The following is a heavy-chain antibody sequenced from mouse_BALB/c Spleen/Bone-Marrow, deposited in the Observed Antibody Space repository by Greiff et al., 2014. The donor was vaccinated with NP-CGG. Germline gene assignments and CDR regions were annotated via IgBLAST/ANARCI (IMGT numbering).Heavy chain of an antibody. J-gene: IGHJ2*01. Sequence: LQQPGSELVRPGASVKLSCKASGYTFTSYWMHWVKQRPGQGLEWIGNIYPGSGSTNYDGKFKSKATPTVDTSSSTAYMQLSSLTSEDSAVYYCTREGPAGTGGDYWGQGTTLTVSS. CDR2: IYPGSGST. CDR3: TREGPAGTGGDY. CDR1: GYTFTSYW. V-gene: IGHV1S22*01. D-gene: IGHD4-1*01.